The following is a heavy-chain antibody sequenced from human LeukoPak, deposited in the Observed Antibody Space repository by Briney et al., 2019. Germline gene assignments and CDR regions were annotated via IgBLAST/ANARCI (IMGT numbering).Heavy chain of an antibody. V-gene: IGHV4-30-2*01. Sequence: PSETLSLTCAVSGGSISSGGYSWSWIRQPPGKGLEWIGYIYHSGSTYYNPSLKSRVTISVDRSKNQFSLELSSVTAADTAVYYCASFYGDYEYYFDYWGQGTLVTVSS. D-gene: IGHD4-17*01. CDR1: GGSISSGGYS. CDR2: IYHSGST. CDR3: ASFYGDYEYYFDY. J-gene: IGHJ4*02.